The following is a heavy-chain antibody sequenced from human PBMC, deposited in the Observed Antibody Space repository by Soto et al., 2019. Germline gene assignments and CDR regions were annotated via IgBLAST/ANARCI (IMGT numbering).Heavy chain of an antibody. CDR2: VYYTGRT. Sequence: QVQLQESGPGLVKPSETLPLTSTLSGGSVNIGSYFWSWIRQTPGKGLEWIGYVYYTGRTSYNPSLKSRVTISADTSKNQVSLMLTSVTAADTALYYCARDYDYFDHWGQGILVTVSS. J-gene: IGHJ4*02. CDR1: GGSVNIGSYF. CDR3: ARDYDYFDH. D-gene: IGHD3-16*01. V-gene: IGHV4-61*01.